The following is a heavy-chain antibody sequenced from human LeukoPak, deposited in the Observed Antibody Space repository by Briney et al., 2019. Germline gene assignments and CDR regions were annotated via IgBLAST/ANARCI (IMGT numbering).Heavy chain of an antibody. CDR3: ARQLWSGYYFDY. CDR1: GGTFSSYA. J-gene: IGHJ4*02. D-gene: IGHD3-3*01. CDR2: IIPIFGTA. V-gene: IGHV1-69*13. Sequence: SVKVSCKASGGTFSSYAISWVRQAPGQGLEWMGGIIPIFGTANYAQKFQGRVTITADESTSTAYMELSSLRSEDTAVYYCARQLWSGYYFDYWGQGTLVTVSS.